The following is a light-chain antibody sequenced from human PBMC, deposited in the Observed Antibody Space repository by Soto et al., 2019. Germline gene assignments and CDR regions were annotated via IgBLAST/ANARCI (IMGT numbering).Light chain of an antibody. CDR2: EVS. J-gene: IGLJ2*01. CDR3: SSYTSISTLV. CDR1: SSDVGGYNY. V-gene: IGLV2-14*01. Sequence: QSVLTQPASVSGSPGQSITISCTGTSSDVGGYNYVSWYQQHPGKAPKLMIYEVSNRPSGVSNRFSGSKSGNTASLTISGLQADDEADYYCSSYTSISTLVFGGGTKLTVL.